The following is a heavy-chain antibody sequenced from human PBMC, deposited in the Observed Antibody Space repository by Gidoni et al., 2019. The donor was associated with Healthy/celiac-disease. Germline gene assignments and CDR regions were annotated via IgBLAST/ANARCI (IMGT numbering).Heavy chain of an antibody. CDR1: GGPISSSSYY. CDR2: IYYSGST. D-gene: IGHD5-18*01. V-gene: IGHV4-39*01. J-gene: IGHJ4*02. Sequence: QLQLQESGPGLVKPSETLSLTCPVSGGPISSSSYYWGWIRPPPGKVLGWIGSIYYSGSTYYNTSLKSRVTISVDTSKNQSALKRSSVTAADTAVYYCARHIRGYSYGYPPYFDYWGQGTLVTVSS. CDR3: ARHIRGYSYGYPPYFDY.